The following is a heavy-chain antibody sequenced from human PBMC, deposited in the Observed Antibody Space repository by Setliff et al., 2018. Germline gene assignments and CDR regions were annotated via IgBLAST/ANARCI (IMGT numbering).Heavy chain of an antibody. CDR2: VSYFGAS. CDR1: GVSFSSTTFY. V-gene: IGHV4-39*07. J-gene: IGHJ4*02. CDR3: ARDPGHRSGTWSLDY. Sequence: SETLSLTCNVSGVSFSSTTFYWAWVRLPPGKGLEWIGTVSYFGASYSNPSLKSRLNISLDKSANRFSLNLASVTAADTAVYSCARDPGHRSGTWSLDYWGQGTLVTVSS.